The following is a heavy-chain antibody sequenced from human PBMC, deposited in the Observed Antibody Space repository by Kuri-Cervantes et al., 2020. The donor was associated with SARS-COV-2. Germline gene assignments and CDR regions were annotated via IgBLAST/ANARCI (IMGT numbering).Heavy chain of an antibody. Sequence: GESLKISCTASGFTFGDYAMSWFRQAPGKGLEWVGFIRSKAYGVTTEYAASVKGRFTISRDDSKSIAYLQMNSLKTEDTAVYYCTRDRKLWSPGPLLFDYWGQGTLVTVSS. D-gene: IGHD5-18*01. CDR2: IRSKAYGVTT. V-gene: IGHV3-49*03. CDR1: GFTFGDYA. CDR3: TRDRKLWSPGPLLFDY. J-gene: IGHJ4*02.